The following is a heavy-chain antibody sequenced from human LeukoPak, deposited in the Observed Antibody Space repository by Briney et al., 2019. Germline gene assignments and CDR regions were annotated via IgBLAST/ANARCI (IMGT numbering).Heavy chain of an antibody. CDR2: SYNSGRT. CDR3: ARHRSGSFDS. Sequence: SETLSLTCTVSGGSISEYYWSWIRQPPGKGLEWIGSSYNSGRTNYNPSLKSRVTISVDTSKNQLSLRLSSVTAADTAVYYCARHRSGSFDSWGQGTLVTVSS. D-gene: IGHD3-3*01. V-gene: IGHV4-59*08. CDR1: GGSISEYY. J-gene: IGHJ4*02.